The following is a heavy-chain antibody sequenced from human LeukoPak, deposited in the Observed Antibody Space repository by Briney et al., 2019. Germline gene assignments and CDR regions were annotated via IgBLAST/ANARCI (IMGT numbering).Heavy chain of an antibody. CDR2: MNSDGSST. J-gene: IGHJ4*01. V-gene: IGHV3-74*01. Sequence: GGSLRLSCAASGFTFSSYWMHWVRQAPGKGLVWVSRMNSDGSSTSYADSVKGRFTISRDNAKNTLYLQMNSLRGEDTAVYYCARGWGVDYWGQGTLVTVSS. CDR3: ARGWGVDY. D-gene: IGHD3-16*01. CDR1: GFTFSSYW.